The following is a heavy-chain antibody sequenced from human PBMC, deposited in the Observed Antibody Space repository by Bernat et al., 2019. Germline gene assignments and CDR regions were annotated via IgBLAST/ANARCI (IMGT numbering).Heavy chain of an antibody. J-gene: IGHJ4*02. CDR2: IYHSGST. V-gene: IGHV4-4*02. CDR3: ARTSRRGYYDSSGYYYFDY. CDR1: GGSISSSNW. D-gene: IGHD3-22*01. Sequence: QVQLQESGPGLVKPSGTLSLTCAVSGGSISSSNWWSWVRQPPGKGREWIGEIYHSGSTNYNPSLKSRVTISVDKSKNQFSLKLSSVTAADTAVYYCARTSRRGYYDSSGYYYFDYWGQGTLVTVSS.